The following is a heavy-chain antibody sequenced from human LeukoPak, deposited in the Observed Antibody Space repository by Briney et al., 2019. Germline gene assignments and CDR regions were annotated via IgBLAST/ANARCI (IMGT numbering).Heavy chain of an antibody. CDR2: IYYSGST. V-gene: IGHV4-30-4*08. Sequence: PSQTLSLTCTVSGGSISSGDYYWRWLRQHPGTGLEWIGYIYYSGSTYYNPSLKSRDTISVDTSKNQFSLKLRSVTAADTAVYYCARDDAVDACDIWGQGTMVTVSS. J-gene: IGHJ3*02. CDR1: GGSISSGDYY. CDR3: ARDDAVDACDI.